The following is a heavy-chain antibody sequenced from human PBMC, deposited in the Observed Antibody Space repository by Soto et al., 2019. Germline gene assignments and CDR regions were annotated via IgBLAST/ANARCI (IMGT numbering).Heavy chain of an antibody. V-gene: IGHV4-59*01. CDR3: ARHNYGSGSTYFDY. D-gene: IGHD3-10*01. J-gene: IGHJ4*02. CDR1: GGSISGYY. Sequence: SETLSLTCTVSGGSISGYYWSWIRQPPGKGLEWIGYIYYSGTTSYNPSLNSRVTMSVDTSKNQFSLEVNSVTAADTAVYYCARHNYGSGSTYFDYWGQGTLVTVSS. CDR2: IYYSGTT.